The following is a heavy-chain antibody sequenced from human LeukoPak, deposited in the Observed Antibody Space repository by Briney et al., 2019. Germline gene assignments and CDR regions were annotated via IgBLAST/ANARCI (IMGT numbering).Heavy chain of an antibody. D-gene: IGHD6-19*01. CDR2: ISYDGSDK. J-gene: IGHJ4*02. CDR1: GFTFSYFS. V-gene: IGHV3-30*19. CDR3: ARADGSVAGPPSGH. Sequence: PGRSLRLSCAASGFTFSYFSMHWVRQAPGKGLEWVAIISYDGSDKYYVDSVKGRLTISRDNSKSTLYLQMISLRTEDTAVYYCARADGSVAGPPSGHWGQGTLVTVSS.